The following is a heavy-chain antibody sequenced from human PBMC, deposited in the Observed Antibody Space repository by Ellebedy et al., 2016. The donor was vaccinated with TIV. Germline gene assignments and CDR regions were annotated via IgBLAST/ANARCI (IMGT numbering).Heavy chain of an antibody. CDR1: GFTFSSYG. Sequence: GESLKISXAASGFTFSSYGMHWVRQAPGKGLEWVAVISYDGSNKYYADSVKGRFTISRDNSKNTLYLQMNSLRAEDTAVYYCARAFWYSSGCLDYWGQGTLVTVSS. J-gene: IGHJ4*02. V-gene: IGHV3-30*03. CDR2: ISYDGSNK. CDR3: ARAFWYSSGCLDY. D-gene: IGHD6-19*01.